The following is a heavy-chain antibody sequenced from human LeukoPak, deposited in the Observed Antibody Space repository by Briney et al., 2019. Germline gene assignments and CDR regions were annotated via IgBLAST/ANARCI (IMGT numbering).Heavy chain of an antibody. CDR3: ARDRVGAYYDFWSGPSPTFDY. CDR2: INAGNGNT. J-gene: IGHJ4*02. V-gene: IGHV1-3*01. CDR1: GYTFTSYA. Sequence: ASVKVSCKASGYTFTSYAMHWVRQAPGQRLEWMGWINAGNGNTKYSQEFQGRVTITRDTSASTAYMELSSLRSDDTAVYYCARDRVGAYYDFWSGPSPTFDYWGQGTLVTVSS. D-gene: IGHD3-3*01.